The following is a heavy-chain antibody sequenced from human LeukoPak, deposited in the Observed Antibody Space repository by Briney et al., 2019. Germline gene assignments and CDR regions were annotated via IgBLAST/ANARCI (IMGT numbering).Heavy chain of an antibody. CDR1: GYTFTSYD. CDR3: ARAPFDWLPNDY. J-gene: IGHJ4*02. CDR2: MNPNSGNT. V-gene: IGHV1-8*01. D-gene: IGHD3-9*01. Sequence: ASVKVSCKASGYTFTSYDINWVRQATGQGLEWMGWMNPNSGNTGYAQKFQGRVTMTRTTSISTAYMELSSLRSEDTAVYYCARAPFDWLPNDYWGQGTLVTVSS.